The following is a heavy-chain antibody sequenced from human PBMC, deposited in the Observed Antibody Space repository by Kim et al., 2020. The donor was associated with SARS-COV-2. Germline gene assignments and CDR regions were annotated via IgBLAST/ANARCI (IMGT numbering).Heavy chain of an antibody. CDR2: IKQDGSEK. D-gene: IGHD5-18*01. CDR3: ARAFIRYSYGPYYFDY. V-gene: IGHV3-7*01. CDR1: GFTFSSYW. Sequence: GGSLRLSCAASGFTFSSYWMSWVRQAPGKGLEWVANIKQDGSEKYYVDSVQGRFTISRDNAKNSLYLQMNSLRAEDTAVYYCARAFIRYSYGPYYFDYWGQGTLVTVSS. J-gene: IGHJ4*02.